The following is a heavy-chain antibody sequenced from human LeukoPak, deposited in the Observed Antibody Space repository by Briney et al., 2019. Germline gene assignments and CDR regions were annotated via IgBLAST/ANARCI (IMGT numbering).Heavy chain of an antibody. D-gene: IGHD3-10*01. V-gene: IGHV4-38-2*01. CDR1: VYYISSDLD. J-gene: IGHJ5*02. CDR3: ARLYGSGRYWFDP. Sequence: PSETLSLTCAVSVYYISSDLDWAWIRQPPGKGLEWIGSIYHSGSTYYNPSLKSRVTISVDTSKNQFSLKLSSVAAPDTAVYYCARLYGSGRYWFDPWGEGTLVTVSS. CDR2: IYHSGST.